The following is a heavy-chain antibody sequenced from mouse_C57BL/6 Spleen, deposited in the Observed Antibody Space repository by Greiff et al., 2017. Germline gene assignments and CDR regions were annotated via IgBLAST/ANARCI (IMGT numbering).Heavy chain of an antibody. D-gene: IGHD2-5*01. Sequence: QVHVKQPGAELVKPGASVKMSCKASGYTFTSYWITWVKQRPGQGLEWIGDIYPGSGSTNYNEKFKSKGTLTVDTTSSTAYMQLSSLTSEDSAVFYCARSSNYGAMDYWGQGTSVTVSS. J-gene: IGHJ4*01. V-gene: IGHV1-55*01. CDR3: ARSSNYGAMDY. CDR2: IYPGSGST. CDR1: GYTFTSYW.